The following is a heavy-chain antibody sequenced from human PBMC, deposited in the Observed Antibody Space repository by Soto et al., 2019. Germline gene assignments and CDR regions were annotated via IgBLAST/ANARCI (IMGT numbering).Heavy chain of an antibody. CDR3: ARRASSRWYVNWFDP. D-gene: IGHD6-13*01. CDR1: GYTFTSYG. CDR2: ISAYNGNT. Sequence: QVQLVQSGAEVKKPGASVKVSCKASGYTFTSYGISWVRQAPGQGLEWMGWISAYNGNTNYAQKLQGRVTMTTDTSTSTPYRGLRRLRSNDTAGYYCARRASSRWYVNWFDPWGQGTLVTVSS. J-gene: IGHJ5*02. V-gene: IGHV1-18*01.